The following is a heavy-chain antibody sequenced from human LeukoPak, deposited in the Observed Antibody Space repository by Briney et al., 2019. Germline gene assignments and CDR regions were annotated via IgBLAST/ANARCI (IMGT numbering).Heavy chain of an antibody. CDR1: GVSISGFY. CDR3: ARTTKGYSGYDPYDY. CDR2: SHTGGSI. J-gene: IGHJ4*02. D-gene: IGHD5-12*01. Sequence: PSETLSLTCTVSGVSISGFYWNWIRQPPRKGLEWVGYSHTGGSISSNPSLNSRVAFSMDTSKNQVSLRLNSVTATDTAVYYCARTTKGYSGYDPYDYWGQGTLVTVSS. V-gene: IGHV4-4*08.